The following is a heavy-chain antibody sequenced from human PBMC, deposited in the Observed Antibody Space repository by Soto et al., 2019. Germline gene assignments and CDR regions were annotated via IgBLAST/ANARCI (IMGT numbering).Heavy chain of an antibody. CDR1: GFTFSNYP. J-gene: IGHJ4*02. D-gene: IGHD1-26*01. CDR3: ARDPLVGAPDYFDY. Sequence: QVQLVESGRGVVQPGRSLRLSCAASGFTFSNYPLHWVRQAPGKGLEWVAVISYDATTKYYADSVKGRFTISRDNSKNTLYLQMNGLRAEDTAVYYCARDPLVGAPDYFDYWGQGTLVTVSS. CDR2: ISYDATTK. V-gene: IGHV3-30-3*01.